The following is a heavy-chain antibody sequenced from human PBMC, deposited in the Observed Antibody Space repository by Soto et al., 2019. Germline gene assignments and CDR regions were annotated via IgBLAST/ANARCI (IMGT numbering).Heavy chain of an antibody. CDR1: GGSISSYY. CDR3: ARHLDWPYYFDY. J-gene: IGHJ4*02. D-gene: IGHD3-9*01. CDR2: IYYSGST. Sequence: QVQLQESGPGLVKPSETLSLTCTVSGGSISSYYWSWIRQPPGKGLEWIGYIYYSGSTNYNPSLKSRVTISVDTSKNQFSLKLSSVTAADTAVYYCARHLDWPYYFDYWGQGTLVTVSS. V-gene: IGHV4-59*08.